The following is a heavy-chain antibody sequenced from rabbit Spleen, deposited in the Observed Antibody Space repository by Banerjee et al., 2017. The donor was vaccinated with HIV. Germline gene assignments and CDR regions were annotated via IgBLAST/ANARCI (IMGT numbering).Heavy chain of an antibody. CDR1: GFSFSSNYY. J-gene: IGHJ3*01. V-gene: IGHV1S45*01. CDR3: ARDTGSSFSSYGMDL. CDR2: INANDGDT. Sequence: QEQLEESGGDLVKPGASLTLTCTASGFSFSSNYYMCWVRQAPGKGLEWIACINANDGDTDYANWPKGRFTISKTSSTTVTLQMTGLTAADTATYFCARDTGSSFSSYGMDLWGQGTLVTVS. D-gene: IGHD8-1*01.